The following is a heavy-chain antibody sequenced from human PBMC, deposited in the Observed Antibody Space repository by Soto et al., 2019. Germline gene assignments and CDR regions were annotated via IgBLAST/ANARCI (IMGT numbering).Heavy chain of an antibody. J-gene: IGHJ4*02. V-gene: IGHV1-58*02. CDR3: AASPGSGHPIDY. CDR1: GCTFTSSA. Sequence: ASLKVSCKASGCTFTSSAMQWVRQARGQRLEWIGWIVVGSGNTNYAQKFQERVTITRDMSTSTAYMELSSLRSEDTAVYYCAASPGSGHPIDYWGQGTLVTVSS. CDR2: IVVGSGNT. D-gene: IGHD3-3*01.